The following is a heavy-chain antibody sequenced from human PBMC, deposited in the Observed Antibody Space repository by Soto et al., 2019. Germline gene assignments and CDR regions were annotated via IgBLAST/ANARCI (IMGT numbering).Heavy chain of an antibody. CDR2: IYYSGST. Sequence: PSETLSLTCTVSGGSISSGDYYWSWIRQPPGKGLEWIGYIYYSGSTYYNPSLKSRVTISVDTSKNQFSLKLSSVTAADTAVYYCARDRRSVTTSGYYYGMDVWGQGTTVTVS. CDR3: ARDRRSVTTSGYYYGMDV. CDR1: GGSISSGDYY. D-gene: IGHD4-4*01. J-gene: IGHJ6*02. V-gene: IGHV4-30-4*01.